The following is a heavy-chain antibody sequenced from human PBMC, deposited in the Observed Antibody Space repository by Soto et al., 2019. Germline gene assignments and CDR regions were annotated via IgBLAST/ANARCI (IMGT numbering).Heavy chain of an antibody. CDR2: ISTYNGNT. J-gene: IGHJ4*02. D-gene: IGHD6-13*01. Sequence: QVQLVQSGAEVKKPGASVKVSCKTSGYTFTMYGISWVRQAPEQGPEWMGWISTYNGNTNSAQKFQGRVTMTTDTSTSTAYMELRSLRSDDTAVYYCARSPYTNSWYYFDYWGQGTLVTVSS. V-gene: IGHV1-18*01. CDR3: ARSPYTNSWYYFDY. CDR1: GYTFTMYG.